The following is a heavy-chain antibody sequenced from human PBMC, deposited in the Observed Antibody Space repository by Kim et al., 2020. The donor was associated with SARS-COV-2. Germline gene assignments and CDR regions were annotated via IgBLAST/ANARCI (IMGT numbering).Heavy chain of an antibody. CDR3: ARGHRPVTTSRSSTGYGMDV. D-gene: IGHD4-17*01. V-gene: IGHV4-34*01. Sequence: RVTISVDTSKNQFSLKLSSVTAADTAVYYCARGHRPVTTSRSSTGYGMDVWGQGTTVTVSS. J-gene: IGHJ6*02.